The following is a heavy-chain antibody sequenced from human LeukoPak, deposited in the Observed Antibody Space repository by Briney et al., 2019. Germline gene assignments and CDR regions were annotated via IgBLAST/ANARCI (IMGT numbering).Heavy chain of an antibody. CDR1: GATCTSYA. CDR3: ARSVRYFDWFGY. V-gene: IGHV1-69*13. J-gene: IGHJ5*01. CDR2: IIPIFGTA. Sequence: SVKLSCNSSGATCTSYAISWVRKRPGPGLELMGVIIPIFGTANYAQKFQGRVTITADESTSTAYMELSSLRSEDTAVYYCARSVRYFDWFGYWGQGTLVTVSS. D-gene: IGHD3-9*01.